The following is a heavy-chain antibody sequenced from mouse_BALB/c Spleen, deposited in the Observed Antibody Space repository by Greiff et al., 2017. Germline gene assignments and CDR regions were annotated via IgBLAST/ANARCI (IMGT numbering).Heavy chain of an antibody. CDR2: ISSGGST. D-gene: IGHD2-1*01. J-gene: IGHJ2*01. Sequence: EVMLVESGGGLVKPGGSLKLSCAASGFTFSSYAMSWVRQTPEKRLEWVASISSGGSTYYPDSVKGRFTISRDNARNILYLQMSSLRSEDTAMYYCARGGRNSYYFDYWGQGTTLTVSS. V-gene: IGHV5-6-5*01. CDR1: GFTFSSYA. CDR3: ARGGRNSYYFDY.